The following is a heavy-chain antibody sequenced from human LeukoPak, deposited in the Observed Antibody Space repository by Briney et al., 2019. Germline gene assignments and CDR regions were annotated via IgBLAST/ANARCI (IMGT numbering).Heavy chain of an antibody. CDR3: ARLEGDYKGPDY. V-gene: IGHV5-51*01. CDR1: GYTLTNYW. Sequence: GESLKISCKGSGYTLTNYWIAWVRQMPGKGLEWMGIIYPRDSDIRDSPSLQGQVTFSADKSISTAYLQWSSLKASDTAIYYCARLEGDYKGPDYWGQGTLVTVSS. J-gene: IGHJ4*02. D-gene: IGHD4-17*01. CDR2: IYPRDSDI.